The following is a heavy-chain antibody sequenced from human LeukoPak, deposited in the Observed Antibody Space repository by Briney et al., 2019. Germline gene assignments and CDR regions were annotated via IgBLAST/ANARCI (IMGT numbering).Heavy chain of an antibody. CDR3: AREILAPGKTHDY. V-gene: IGHV3-74*01. CDR2: INDDGSAT. Sequence: GGSLRLSCAASGFTFSNYWMHWVRQVPGKRLVWVSRINDDGSATFYADSVKGRFTISRDNAKNTLFLQMSSLRAEDTAVYSCAREILAPGKTHDYWGQGTLVTVSS. J-gene: IGHJ4*02. CDR1: GFTFSNYW.